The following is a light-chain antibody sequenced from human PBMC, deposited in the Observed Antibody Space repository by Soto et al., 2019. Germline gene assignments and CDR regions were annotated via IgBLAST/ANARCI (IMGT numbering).Light chain of an antibody. CDR3: QQYGDSRFT. Sequence: EIVLTQSPGTLSLSPGERATLSCGASQSISSSYLGWYQQKPGQAPRLLIYATSSRATGIPDRFSGSGSGTDFTLTISRLEPEDFAVYYCQQYGDSRFTFGPGTKVDFK. V-gene: IGKV3-20*01. CDR1: QSISSSY. J-gene: IGKJ3*01. CDR2: ATS.